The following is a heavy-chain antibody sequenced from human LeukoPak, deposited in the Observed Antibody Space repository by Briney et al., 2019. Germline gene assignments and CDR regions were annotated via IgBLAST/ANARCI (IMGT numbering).Heavy chain of an antibody. Sequence: GGSLRLSCAASGFTFTTYPMSWVRQAPGKGLEWVSAISGSGVTTYYADPVKGRFTISRDNSKNTLYLQMNTLRVEDTAVYYCARDPYGMDVWGQGTTVTVSS. CDR3: ARDPYGMDV. CDR1: GFTFTTYP. J-gene: IGHJ6*02. CDR2: ISGSGVTT. V-gene: IGHV3-23*01.